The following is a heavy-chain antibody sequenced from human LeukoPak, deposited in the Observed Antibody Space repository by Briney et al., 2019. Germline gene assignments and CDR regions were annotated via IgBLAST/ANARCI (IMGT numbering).Heavy chain of an antibody. Sequence: SETLSLTCTVSGGSISSSGSSYWSWIRQPAGKGLEWIGRIYTSGSTSYNPSLKRRVTISVDTSKNQFALKLSSVTAADTAVYYCARGYSSGWYQDAFDIWGQGTMVTVHS. V-gene: IGHV4-61*02. CDR1: GGSISSSGSSY. CDR3: ARGYSSGWYQDAFDI. D-gene: IGHD6-19*01. CDR2: IYTSGST. J-gene: IGHJ3*02.